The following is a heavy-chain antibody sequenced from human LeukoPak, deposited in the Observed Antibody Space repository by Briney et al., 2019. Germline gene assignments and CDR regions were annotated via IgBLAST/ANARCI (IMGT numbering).Heavy chain of an antibody. Sequence: GESLKISCKASGYSFNSYWIGWVRQMPGKGLEWMGIMYPGDSDTRYSPSFQGQVTISADKSISTAYLQWSSLKASDTAMYYCARLGPVDYYDSGGYYHDYWGQGTLVTVSS. CDR1: GYSFNSYW. CDR3: ARLGPVDYYDSGGYYHDY. V-gene: IGHV5-51*01. J-gene: IGHJ4*02. CDR2: MYPGDSDT. D-gene: IGHD3-22*01.